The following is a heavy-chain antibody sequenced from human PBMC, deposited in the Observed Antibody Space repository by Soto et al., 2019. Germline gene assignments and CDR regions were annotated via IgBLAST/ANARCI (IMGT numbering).Heavy chain of an antibody. J-gene: IGHJ6*02. CDR1: GGTFSSYA. V-gene: IGHV1-69*01. D-gene: IGHD3-3*01. CDR3: ARDQERDFWSWYSCYYGMDV. Sequence: QVQLVQSGAEVKKPGSSVKVSCKASGGTFSSYAISWVRQAPGQGLEWMGGIIPILGTANYAQKFQGRVTFTADESTSTDYMGGSSLISVDTAVYDCARDQERDFWSWYSCYYGMDVWGQGTTVTVSS. CDR2: IIPILGTA.